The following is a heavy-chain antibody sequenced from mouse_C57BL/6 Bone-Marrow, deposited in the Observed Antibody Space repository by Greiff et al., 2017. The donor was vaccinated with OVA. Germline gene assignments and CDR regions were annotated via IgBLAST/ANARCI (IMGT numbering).Heavy chain of an antibody. D-gene: IGHD2-3*01. Sequence: ELQVVESGGDLVKPGGSLKLSCAASGFTFSSYGMSWVRQTPDKRLEWVATISSGGSYTYYPDSVKGRFTISRDNAKNTLYLQMSGLKSEDTAMYYWARLDGDYYAMDYWGQGTSVTGSS. CDR1: GFTFSSYG. J-gene: IGHJ4*01. CDR2: ISSGGSYT. CDR3: ARLDGDYYAMDY. V-gene: IGHV5-6*01.